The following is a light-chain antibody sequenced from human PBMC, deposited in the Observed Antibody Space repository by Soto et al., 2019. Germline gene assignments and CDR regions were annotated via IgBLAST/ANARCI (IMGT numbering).Light chain of an antibody. Sequence: SVLTXPASVSGSPGQSITISCTGTSSDVGGYNYVSWYQQHPGKAPKLMIYEVSNRPSGVSNRFSGSKSGNTASLTISGLQAEDEADYYCSSYTSIITLYVFGSGTKVTVL. CDR2: EVS. CDR1: SSDVGGYNY. J-gene: IGLJ1*01. V-gene: IGLV2-14*01. CDR3: SSYTSIITLYV.